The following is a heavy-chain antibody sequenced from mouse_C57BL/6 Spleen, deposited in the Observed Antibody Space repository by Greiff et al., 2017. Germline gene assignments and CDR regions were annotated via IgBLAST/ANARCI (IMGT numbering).Heavy chain of an antibody. J-gene: IGHJ3*01. Sequence: VQLQQSGTELVQPGASVKLSCKASGYTFTSYWMHWVKQRPGQGLEWIGNISPSNGGTNYNEKFKSKATLTVDKSSSTADMQLSSLTSEDYAVYYCSRRNDGYYEAWFAYWGQGTLVTVSA. CDR2: ISPSNGGT. D-gene: IGHD2-3*01. CDR3: SRRNDGYYEAWFAY. V-gene: IGHV1-53*01. CDR1: GYTFTSYW.